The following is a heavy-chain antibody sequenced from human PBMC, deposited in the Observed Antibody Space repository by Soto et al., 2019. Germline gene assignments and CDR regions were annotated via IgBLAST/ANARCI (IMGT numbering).Heavy chain of an antibody. Sequence: GGSLRLSCAASGFTFSDYYMSWIRQAPGKGLEWVSYISSSGSTIYYADSVKGRFTISRDNAKNSLYLQMNSLRAEDTAVYYCETGDAYSNSYGLDVWGQGTTVTVSS. CDR3: ETGDAYSNSYGLDV. CDR1: GFTFSDYY. J-gene: IGHJ6*02. V-gene: IGHV3-11*01. D-gene: IGHD4-4*01. CDR2: ISSSGSTI.